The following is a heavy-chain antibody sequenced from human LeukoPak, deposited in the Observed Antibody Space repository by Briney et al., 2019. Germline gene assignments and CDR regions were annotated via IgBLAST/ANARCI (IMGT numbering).Heavy chain of an antibody. Sequence: SETLSLTCTVSGGSISSYYWSRIRQPPGKGLEWIGYIYYSGSTNYNPSLKSRVTISVDTSKNQFSLKLSSVTAADTAVYYCARLHNVRYYYYGMDVWGQGTTVTVSS. CDR1: GGSISSYY. D-gene: IGHD5-24*01. CDR2: IYYSGST. CDR3: ARLHNVRYYYYGMDV. J-gene: IGHJ6*02. V-gene: IGHV4-59*08.